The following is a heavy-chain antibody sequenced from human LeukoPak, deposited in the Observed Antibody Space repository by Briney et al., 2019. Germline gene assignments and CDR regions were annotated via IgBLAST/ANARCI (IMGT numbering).Heavy chain of an antibody. Sequence: GGSLRLSCAASGFTFSSYAMNWVRQAPGKGLQWVSSVSSSGGNTYYAGSVRGRFTISRDNSKNTLYLQMNSLRAEDTAVYYCARGLASIDYWGQGTLVTVSS. D-gene: IGHD6-25*01. J-gene: IGHJ4*02. V-gene: IGHV3-23*01. CDR1: GFTFSSYA. CDR3: ARGLASIDY. CDR2: VSSSGGNT.